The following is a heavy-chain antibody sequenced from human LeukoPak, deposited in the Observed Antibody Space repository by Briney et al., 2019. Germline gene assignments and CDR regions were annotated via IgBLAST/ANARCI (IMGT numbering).Heavy chain of an antibody. Sequence: SETLSLTCAVYGGSFSGYYWSWIRQSPGKGLEWIGEINHSGSTNYNPSLKSRVTISVDTSKNQFSLKLSSVTAADTAVYYCARTQSTIPAHPSGARLNPSPFDYWGQGTLVTVSS. CDR3: ARTQSTIPAHPSGARLNPSPFDY. D-gene: IGHD1-26*01. J-gene: IGHJ4*02. V-gene: IGHV4-34*01. CDR1: GGSFSGYY. CDR2: INHSGST.